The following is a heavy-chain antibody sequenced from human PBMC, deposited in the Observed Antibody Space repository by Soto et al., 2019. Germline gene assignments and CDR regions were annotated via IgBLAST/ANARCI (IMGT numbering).Heavy chain of an antibody. D-gene: IGHD3-16*01. J-gene: IGHJ4*02. CDR2: ISGSGGST. CDR1: GFTFSSYA. V-gene: IGHV3-23*01. Sequence: LRLSCAASGFTFSSYAMSWVRQAPGKGLEWVSAISGSGGSTYYADSVKGRFTISRDNSRNTVYLQMNSLRADDTAVYYCAKDRLAGGFDYWGQGTLVTVSS. CDR3: AKDRLAGGFDY.